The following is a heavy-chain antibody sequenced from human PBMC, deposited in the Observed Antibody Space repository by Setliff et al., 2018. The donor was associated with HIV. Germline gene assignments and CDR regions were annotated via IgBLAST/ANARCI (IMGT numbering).Heavy chain of an antibody. D-gene: IGHD6-13*01. CDR2: INSDGNKT. J-gene: IGHJ6*03. CDR1: GFTFRRHW. Sequence: PGGSLRLSCADSGFTFRRHWMHWVRQAPGKGLVWVSHINSDGNKTGYADSVKGRFTISRDDAKNTLYLQMNSLRAEDTAVYYCARVGEESSSSWYANYYYYYYIDVWGKGTTVTVSS. V-gene: IGHV3-74*01. CDR3: ARVGEESSSSWYANYYYYYYIDV.